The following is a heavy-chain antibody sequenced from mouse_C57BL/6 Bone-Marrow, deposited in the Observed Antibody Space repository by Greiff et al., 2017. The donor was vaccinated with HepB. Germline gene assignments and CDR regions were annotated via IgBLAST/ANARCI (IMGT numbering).Heavy chain of an antibody. CDR1: GFTFSSYA. CDR3: ARDLGSDYYGSSYAMDY. Sequence: EVQRVESGGGLVKPGGSLKLSCAASGFTFSSYAMSWVRQTPEKRLEWVATISDGGSYTYYPDNVKGRFTISRDNAKNNLYLQMSHLKSEDTAMYYCARDLGSDYYGSSYAMDYWGQGTSVTVSS. V-gene: IGHV5-4*01. J-gene: IGHJ4*01. D-gene: IGHD1-1*01. CDR2: ISDGGSYT.